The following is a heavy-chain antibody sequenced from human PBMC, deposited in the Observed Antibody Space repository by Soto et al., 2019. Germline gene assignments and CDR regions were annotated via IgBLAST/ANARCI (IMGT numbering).Heavy chain of an antibody. V-gene: IGHV3-23*01. D-gene: IGHD5-18*01. CDR3: AKVGYSYDAQNI. Sequence: EGELLESGGGVVQPGRSLRLSCAASGFSFRNYDMSWVRQAPGKGLEWVSTIRGSGDKTYYADSVKGRFTISRDNSKDTLSLQMDSLRAEDTALYYCAKVGYSYDAQNIWGQGTMVTVSS. J-gene: IGHJ3*02. CDR2: IRGSGDKT. CDR1: GFSFRNYD.